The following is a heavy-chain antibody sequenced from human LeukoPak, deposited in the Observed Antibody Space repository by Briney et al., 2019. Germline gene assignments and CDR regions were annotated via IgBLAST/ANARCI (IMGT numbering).Heavy chain of an antibody. CDR3: ARGDSSGYSGYAFDI. J-gene: IGHJ3*02. CDR1: GFTFSIYA. CDR2: IWYDGSNK. V-gene: IGHV3-33*08. D-gene: IGHD3-22*01. Sequence: GGSLRLSCAASGFTFSIYAMHWVRQAPGKGLEWVAVIWYDGSNKYYADSVKGRFTISRDNSKNTLYLQMNSLRAEDTAVYYCARGDSSGYSGYAFDIWGQGTMVTVSS.